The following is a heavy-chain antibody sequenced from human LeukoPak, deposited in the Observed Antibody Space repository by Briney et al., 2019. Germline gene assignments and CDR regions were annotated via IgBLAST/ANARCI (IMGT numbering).Heavy chain of an antibody. D-gene: IGHD6-13*01. V-gene: IGHV4-38-2*02. J-gene: IGHJ4*02. Sequence: SETLSLTCTVSGYSISSGYYWGWIRQPPGKGLEWIGSIYHSGSTYYNPSLKSRVTISVDTSKNQFSLKLSSVTAADTAVYYCARDPFSSSWTDYWGQGTLVTVSS. CDR1: GYSISSGYY. CDR2: IYHSGST. CDR3: ARDPFSSSWTDY.